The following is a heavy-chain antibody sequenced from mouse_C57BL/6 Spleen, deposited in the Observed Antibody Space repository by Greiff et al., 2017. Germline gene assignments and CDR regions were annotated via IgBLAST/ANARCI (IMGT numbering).Heavy chain of an antibody. V-gene: IGHV1-64*01. D-gene: IGHD4-1*01. CDR2: IHPNSGST. J-gene: IGHJ3*01. CDR1: GYTFTSYW. CDR3: ARGANWGFAY. Sequence: QVHVKQPGAELVKPGASVKLSCKASGYTFTSYWMHWVKQRPGQGLEWIGMIHPNSGSTNYNEKFKSKATLTVDKSSSTAYMQLSSLTSEDSAVYYCARGANWGFAYWGQGTLVTVSA.